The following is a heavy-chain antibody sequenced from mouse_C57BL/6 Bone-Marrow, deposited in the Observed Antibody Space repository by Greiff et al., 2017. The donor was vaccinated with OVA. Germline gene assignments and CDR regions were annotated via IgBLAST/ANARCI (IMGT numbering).Heavy chain of an antibody. V-gene: IGHV1-81*01. CDR3: ARVRTYYSNYGKDYFDY. Sequence: VKLQQSGAELARPGASVKLSCKASGYTFTSYGISWVKQRTGQGLEWIGEIYPRSGNTYYNEKFKGKATLTADKSSSTAYMELRSLTSEDSAVYFCARVRTYYSNYGKDYFDYWGQGTTLTVSS. CDR1: GYTFTSYG. CDR2: IYPRSGNT. D-gene: IGHD2-5*01. J-gene: IGHJ2*01.